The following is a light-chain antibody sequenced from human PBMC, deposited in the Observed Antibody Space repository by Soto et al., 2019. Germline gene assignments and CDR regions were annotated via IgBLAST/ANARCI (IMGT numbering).Light chain of an antibody. CDR3: QQANSFPIT. V-gene: IGKV1-12*01. CDR2: EAT. Sequence: DIQMTHSPSSVSASVGDTVTITCRASQGLKFLAWYQQKPGKAPRLLIYEATNLQSGVPPRFSGSGSGTDFTLTISSLQPEDFATYFCQQANSFPITFGQGTRPEIK. CDR1: QGLKF. J-gene: IGKJ5*01.